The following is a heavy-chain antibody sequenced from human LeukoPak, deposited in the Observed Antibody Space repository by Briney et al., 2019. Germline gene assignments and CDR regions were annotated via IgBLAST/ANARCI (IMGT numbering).Heavy chain of an antibody. J-gene: IGHJ4*02. V-gene: IGHV1-2*02. D-gene: IGHD2-2*01. CDR2: INPNSGGT. CDR1: RYTFSGYY. Sequence: ASVKVSCTASRYTFSGYYMHWARQAPGQGLEWMGWINPNSGGTNYAQKFQGRVTLTRDTSISTAYMELSRLRSDDTAVYYCASRYCSSTSCPEVDYWGQGTLVTVSS. CDR3: ASRYCSSTSCPEVDY.